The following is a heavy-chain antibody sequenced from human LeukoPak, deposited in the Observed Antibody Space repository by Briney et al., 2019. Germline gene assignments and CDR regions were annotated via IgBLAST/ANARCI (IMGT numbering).Heavy chain of an antibody. CDR2: ISSSSSYT. J-gene: IGHJ3*02. CDR3: ASDYGGNLPDAFDI. Sequence: GGSLRLSCAASGFTFSSYEMNWVRQAPGKGLEWVSYISSSSSYTNYADTVKGRFTISRDNAKNSLYLQMNSLRAEDTAVYYCASDYGGNLPDAFDIWGQGTMVTVSS. V-gene: IGHV3-21*05. CDR1: GFTFSSYE. D-gene: IGHD4-23*01.